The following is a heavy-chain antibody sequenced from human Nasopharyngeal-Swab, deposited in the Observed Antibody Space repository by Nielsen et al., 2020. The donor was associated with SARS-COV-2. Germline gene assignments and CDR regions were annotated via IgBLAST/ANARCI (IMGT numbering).Heavy chain of an antibody. J-gene: IGHJ4*02. CDR2: ISTTGSSK. CDR1: GFTFSDYC. D-gene: IGHD3-3*01. Sequence: GGSLRLSCAASGFTFSDYCMSWIRQAPGKGLEWVSHISTTGSSKYYADSLKGRFTISRDNDKNSLYLQINSLRADDTAVYYCASGGYDFWSGYPSDYWGLGTLVTVSS. CDR3: ASGGYDFWSGYPSDY. V-gene: IGHV3-11*04.